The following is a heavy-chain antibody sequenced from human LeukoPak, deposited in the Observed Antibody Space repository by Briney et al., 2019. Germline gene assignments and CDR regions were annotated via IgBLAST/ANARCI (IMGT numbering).Heavy chain of an antibody. CDR1: GFTFSNYA. V-gene: IGHV3-23*01. D-gene: IGHD3-10*01. J-gene: IGHJ6*03. CDR3: VREGSGSTHYMDV. Sequence: GGSLRLSCAASGFTFSNYAMSWVRQAPGKGLEWVSSINGRGGSTYYADSVKGRFTISRDNAKNSLFLQMDSLRVDDTAVYYCVREGSGSTHYMDVWGKGTTVTVSS. CDR2: INGRGGST.